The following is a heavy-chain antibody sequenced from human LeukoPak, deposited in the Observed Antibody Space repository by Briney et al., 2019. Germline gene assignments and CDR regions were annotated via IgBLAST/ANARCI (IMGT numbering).Heavy chain of an antibody. CDR1: GFTVSSNY. J-gene: IGHJ1*01. Sequence: GGGLVQPGGSLRLSCAASGFTVSSNYMSWVRQAPGKGLEWVSYISSSSSTIYYADSVKGRFTISRDNAKNSLYLQMNSLRAEDTAVYYCANTVEMATNFQHWGQGTLVTVSS. D-gene: IGHD5-24*01. CDR2: ISSSSSTI. CDR3: ANTVEMATNFQH. V-gene: IGHV3-48*04.